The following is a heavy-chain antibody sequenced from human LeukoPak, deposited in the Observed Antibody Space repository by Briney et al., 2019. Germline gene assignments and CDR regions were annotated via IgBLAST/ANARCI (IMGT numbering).Heavy chain of an antibody. Sequence: ASVKVSCMASGYTFTSYGISWVRQAPGQGLEWMGWITPYNGNTNYAQKLQGRVTMTTDTSTTTAYMEVRSLRSDDTAVYYCARDSRNHYVDYWGQGTLVTVSS. CDR2: ITPYNGNT. D-gene: IGHD3-16*01. CDR3: ARDSRNHYVDY. J-gene: IGHJ4*02. CDR1: GYTFTSYG. V-gene: IGHV1-18*04.